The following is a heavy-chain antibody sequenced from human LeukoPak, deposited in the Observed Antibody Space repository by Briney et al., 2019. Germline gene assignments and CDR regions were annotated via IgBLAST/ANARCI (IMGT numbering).Heavy chain of an antibody. J-gene: IGHJ4*02. V-gene: IGHV1-69*04. CDR2: IIPILGIA. CDR3: ARAQRWLHHLGY. Sequence: ASVKVSCKASGGTFSSYAISWVRQAPGQGLEWMGRIIPILGIANYAQKFQGRVTITADKSTSTAYMELSSLRSEDTAVYYCARAQRWLHHLGYWGQGTLVTVSS. CDR1: GGTFSSYA. D-gene: IGHD5-24*01.